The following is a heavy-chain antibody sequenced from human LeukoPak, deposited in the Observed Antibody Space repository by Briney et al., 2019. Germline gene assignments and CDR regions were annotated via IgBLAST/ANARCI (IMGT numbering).Heavy chain of an antibody. CDR2: INPNSGGT. D-gene: IGHD2-2*01. J-gene: IGHJ5*02. Sequence: GASVKVSCKASGYTFTSYYMHWVRQAPEQGLEWMGWINPNSGGTNYAQKFQGRVTMTRDTSISTAYMELSRLRSDDTAVYYCARDRGYCSSTSCYDWFDPWGQGTLVTVSS. V-gene: IGHV1-2*02. CDR1: GYTFTSYY. CDR3: ARDRGYCSSTSCYDWFDP.